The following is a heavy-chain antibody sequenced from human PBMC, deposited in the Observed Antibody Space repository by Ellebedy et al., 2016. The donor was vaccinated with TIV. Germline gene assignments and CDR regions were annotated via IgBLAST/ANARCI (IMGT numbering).Heavy chain of an antibody. D-gene: IGHD3-22*01. V-gene: IGHV3-7*01. Sequence: GESLKISXAASGFTFSSYWMSWVRQAPGKGLEWVANIKQDGSEKYYVDSVKGRFTISRDNAKNSLYLQMNSLRAEDTAVYYCARNYYGSSGYYYTLFDYWGQGTLVTVSS. CDR2: IKQDGSEK. J-gene: IGHJ4*02. CDR1: GFTFSSYW. CDR3: ARNYYGSSGYYYTLFDY.